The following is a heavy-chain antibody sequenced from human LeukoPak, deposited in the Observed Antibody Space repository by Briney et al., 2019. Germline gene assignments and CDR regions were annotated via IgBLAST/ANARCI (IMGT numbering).Heavy chain of an antibody. Sequence: GGSLRLSCAASGFTFSSYEMNWVRQAPGKGLEWVSYISSSGSTIYYAASVKGRFTISRDNAKNSLYLQMNSLRAEDTAVYYCAGLGWLVDYWGQGTLVTVST. CDR2: ISSSGSTI. V-gene: IGHV3-48*03. D-gene: IGHD6-19*01. CDR1: GFTFSSYE. CDR3: AGLGWLVDY. J-gene: IGHJ4*02.